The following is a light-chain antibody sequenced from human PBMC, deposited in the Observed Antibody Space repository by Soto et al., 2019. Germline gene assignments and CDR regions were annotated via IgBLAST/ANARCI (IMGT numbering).Light chain of an antibody. CDR3: QQYNDWPRT. CDR1: QTVGSN. V-gene: IGKV3-15*01. CDR2: GAS. Sequence: ETVMTQSPATLSVSPGERATLSCRASQTVGSNLAWYQQTPGRAPMLLIYGASTRATGIPARFSGGGSGTEFTLTISSLQSEDFAVYYCQQYNDWPRTFGQGTKVEI. J-gene: IGKJ1*01.